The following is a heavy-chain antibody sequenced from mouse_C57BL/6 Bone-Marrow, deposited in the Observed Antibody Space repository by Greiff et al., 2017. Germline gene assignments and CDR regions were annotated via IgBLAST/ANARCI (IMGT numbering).Heavy chain of an antibody. CDR3: ARFYDGYYGFAY. D-gene: IGHD2-3*01. CDR1: GYSFTDYN. Sequence: VQLKQSGPELVKPGASVKISCKASGYSFTDYNMNWVKQSHGKSLAWIGVINPNYGATSYNPKFKGKATLTVDQSSSTAYMQLNSLTSEDSAVYYCARFYDGYYGFAYWGQGTLVTVSA. J-gene: IGHJ3*01. V-gene: IGHV1-39*01. CDR2: INPNYGAT.